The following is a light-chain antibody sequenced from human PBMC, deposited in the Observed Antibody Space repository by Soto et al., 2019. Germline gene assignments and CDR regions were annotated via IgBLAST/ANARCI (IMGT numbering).Light chain of an antibody. CDR3: QQANSFPPT. J-gene: IGKJ4*01. CDR1: QGIGRW. V-gene: IGKV1D-12*01. CDR2: AAS. Sequence: DIQMTQSPSSVSASVGDRVTITCRASQGIGRWLAWYQQKPGKAPKLLIYAASSLQSEVPSRFSGSGSGTDFNLTISSLQAEDFATYHCQQANSFPPTFGGGTKVEIQ.